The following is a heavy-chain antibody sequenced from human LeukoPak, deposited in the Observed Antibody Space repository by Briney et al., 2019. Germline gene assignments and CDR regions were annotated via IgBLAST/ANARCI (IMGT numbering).Heavy chain of an antibody. CDR1: GFTLSDHY. Sequence: GGSLRLSCAASGFTLSDHYMDWVRQAPGKGLEWVGRSRNEPNGYTTEYAASVKGRFTISRDDSKNSLSLQMNRLKTEDTAVYYCARGGYCSGGSCLSDYYGLDVWGQGTTVTVSS. J-gene: IGHJ6*02. CDR3: ARGGYCSGGSCLSDYYGLDV. D-gene: IGHD2-15*01. V-gene: IGHV3-72*01. CDR2: SRNEPNGYTT.